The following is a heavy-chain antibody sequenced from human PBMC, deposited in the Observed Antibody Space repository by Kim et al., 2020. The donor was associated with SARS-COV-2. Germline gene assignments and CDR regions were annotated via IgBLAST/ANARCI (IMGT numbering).Heavy chain of an antibody. V-gene: IGHV3-74*01. CDR3: ARVWGTASATLHYAMDV. J-gene: IGHJ6*02. Sequence: VKGRFSISRDNAKNTLYLQMNSRRAEYTAVYYCARVWGTASATLHYAMDVWGQGTTVTVSS. D-gene: IGHD3-16*01.